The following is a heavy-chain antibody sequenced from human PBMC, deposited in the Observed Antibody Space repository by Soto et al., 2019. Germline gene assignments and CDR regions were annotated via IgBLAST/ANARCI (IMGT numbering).Heavy chain of an antibody. V-gene: IGHV3-15*07. J-gene: IGHJ4*02. CDR3: TTEDNYRSGTLPR. D-gene: IGHD4-4*01. CDR2: IKSKTDGGTT. Sequence: GGSLRLSCAASGFIFSNARMNWVRQAPGKGLEWGGRIKSKTDGGTTGYAAPVKGRFTISRDDSKNTLYLQMNSLKTEDTAVYYCTTEDNYRSGTLPRWGQGTLVTSPQ. CDR1: GFIFSNAR.